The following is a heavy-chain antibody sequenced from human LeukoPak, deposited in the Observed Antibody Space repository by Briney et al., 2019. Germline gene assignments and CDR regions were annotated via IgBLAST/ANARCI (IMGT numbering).Heavy chain of an antibody. V-gene: IGHV3-74*01. CDR2: INRGGSRT. Sequence: PGGSLRLSCAASGFTFSNHWMHWVRQAPGKGLMWVSRINRGGSRTDYADSVKGRFTISRDDAKNTLYLQLNSLRAEDTAVYYCARNVVVTATYFDYWGQGTLVTVSS. CDR3: ARNVVVTATYFDY. D-gene: IGHD2-21*02. J-gene: IGHJ4*02. CDR1: GFTFSNHW.